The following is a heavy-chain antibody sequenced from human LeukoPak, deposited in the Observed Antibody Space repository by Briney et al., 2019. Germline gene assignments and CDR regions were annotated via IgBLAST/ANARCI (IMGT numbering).Heavy chain of an antibody. V-gene: IGHV4-39*01. J-gene: IGHJ4*02. D-gene: IGHD6-13*01. CDR2: IYYSGST. Sequence: SETLSLTCTVSGGSISSSSYYWGWIRQPPGKGLEWIGSIYYSGSTYYNPSLKSRVTISVDTSKNQFSLKLSSVAAADTAVYYCARNQPAVVAAAGTFDYWGQGTLVTASS. CDR1: GGSISSSSYY. CDR3: ARNQPAVVAAAGTFDY.